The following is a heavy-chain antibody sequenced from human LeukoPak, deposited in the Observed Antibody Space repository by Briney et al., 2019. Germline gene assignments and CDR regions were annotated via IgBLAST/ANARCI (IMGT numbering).Heavy chain of an antibody. V-gene: IGHV3-66*01. J-gene: IGHJ3*02. D-gene: IGHD1-26*01. CDR1: GFTVSSNY. Sequence: PGGSLRLSCAASGFTVSSNYMSWVRQAPGRGLEWVSVIYSGGSTYYADSVKGRFTISRDNSKNTLYLQMNSLRAEDTAVYYCAKDWDDAFDIWGQGTMVTVSS. CDR2: IYSGGST. CDR3: AKDWDDAFDI.